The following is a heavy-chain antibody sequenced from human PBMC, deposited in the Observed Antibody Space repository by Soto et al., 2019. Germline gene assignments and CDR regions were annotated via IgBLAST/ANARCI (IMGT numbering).Heavy chain of an antibody. CDR1: GFTFRSYG. CDR3: ATTGPY. Sequence: QVQLVESGGGVVQPGRSLRLSCAPSGFTFRSYGMHWVRQAPVKGVEWVAVIWFDGSNKFYADSVKGRFTISRDNSKNTVSLQMNSLRDEDSAAYYCATTGPYWGQGTLVTVSS. V-gene: IGHV3-33*01. CDR2: IWFDGSNK. J-gene: IGHJ4*02.